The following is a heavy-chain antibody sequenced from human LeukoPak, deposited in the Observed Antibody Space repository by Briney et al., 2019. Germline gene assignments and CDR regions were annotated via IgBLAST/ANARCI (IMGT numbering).Heavy chain of an antibody. CDR1: GFTFSSYS. J-gene: IGHJ4*02. D-gene: IGHD5-12*01. CDR3: ARDSAGYSGQMGY. V-gene: IGHV3-21*01. Sequence: GGSLRLSCAASGFTFSSYSMNWVRQARGKGLEWVSSISSSSSYIYYADSVKGRFTISRDNAKNSLYLQMNSLRAEDTAVYYCARDSAGYSGQMGYWGQGTLVTVSS. CDR2: ISSSSSYI.